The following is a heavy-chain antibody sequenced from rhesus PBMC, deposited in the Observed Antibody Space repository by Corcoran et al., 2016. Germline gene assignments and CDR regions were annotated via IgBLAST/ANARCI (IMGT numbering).Heavy chain of an antibody. Sequence: QVTLKESGPALVNPTQTLTLTCTFSGFSLSTSGMGVGWIRQPSRKTLDRLAHIYWNNDKYHTASLMSRLTSTKDTAKNQVVLPMTNMDAVDTATYYCARRPSIPAAASFDYWGQGVLVTVSS. CDR3: ARRPSIPAAASFDY. CDR1: GFSLSTSGMG. V-gene: IGHV2-1*01. J-gene: IGHJ4*01. CDR2: IYWNNDK. D-gene: IGHD6-31*01.